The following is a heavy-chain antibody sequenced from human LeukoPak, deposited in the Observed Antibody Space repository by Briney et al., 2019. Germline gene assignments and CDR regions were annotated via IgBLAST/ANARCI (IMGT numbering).Heavy chain of an antibody. J-gene: IGHJ3*02. V-gene: IGHV6-1*01. D-gene: IGHD3-22*01. CDR1: GDSVSSNSAA. CDR2: TYYRSKWYN. Sequence: SQTLSLTCAISGDSVSSNSAAWNWIRQSPSRGLEWLGRTYYRSKWYNDYAVSVKSRITINPDTSKNQFSLQLNSVTPEDTAVYYCARVRYDSSGYYVPDDAFDIWGQGTMVTVSS. CDR3: ARVRYDSSGYYVPDDAFDI.